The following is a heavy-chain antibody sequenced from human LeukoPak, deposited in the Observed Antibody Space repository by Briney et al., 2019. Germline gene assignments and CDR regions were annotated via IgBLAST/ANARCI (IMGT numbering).Heavy chain of an antibody. CDR1: GFIVSSNY. CDR2: IYSGGST. J-gene: IGHJ4*02. Sequence: TGGSLRLSCAASGFIVSSNYMSWVRQAPGKGLEWVSIIYSGGSTYYADSVKGRFTISRDNSKNTLCLQMNSLRAEDTAVYYCASQGYSYGSPLGNWGQGTLVTVSS. V-gene: IGHV3-53*01. CDR3: ASQGYSYGSPLGN. D-gene: IGHD5-18*01.